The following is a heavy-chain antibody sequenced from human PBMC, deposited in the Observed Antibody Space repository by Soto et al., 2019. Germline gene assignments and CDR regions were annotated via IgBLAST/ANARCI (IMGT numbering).Heavy chain of an antibody. V-gene: IGHV1-69*05. CDR3: ACSVPVAVYYTAIDV. J-gene: IGHJ6*02. CDR1: GGTFSSYA. CDR2: IIPIFGTA. D-gene: IGHD2-8*02. Sequence: QVQLVQSGAEVKKPGSSVKVSCKASGGTFSSYAISWVRQAPGQGLEWMGGIIPIFGTANYAEKFQGRVTVTXXXPXXTPYMELSSRRAEHTAVYSLACSVPVAVYYTAIDVWGQGAIVTVAS.